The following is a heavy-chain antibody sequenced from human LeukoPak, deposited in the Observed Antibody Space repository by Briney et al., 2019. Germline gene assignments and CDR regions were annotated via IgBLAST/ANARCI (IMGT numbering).Heavy chain of an antibody. V-gene: IGHV4-34*01. CDR2: INHSGST. D-gene: IGHD3-10*01. CDR3: ARDSGSGSYIFDY. J-gene: IGHJ4*02. CDR1: GGSFSGYY. Sequence: PSETLSLTCAVYGGSFSGYYWSWIRQPPGKGLEWIGEINHSGSTNYNPSLRSRVTMSVDTPKKQFFLKLTSVTAADTAVYYCARDSGSGSYIFDYWGQGILVTVSS.